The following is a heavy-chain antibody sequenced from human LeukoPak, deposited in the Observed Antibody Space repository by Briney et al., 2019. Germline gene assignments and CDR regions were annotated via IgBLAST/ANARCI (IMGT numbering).Heavy chain of an antibody. Sequence: PSETLSLTCTVSGGSISSYYWSWIRQPPGKGLEWIGYIYCSGSTNYNPSLKSRVAISVDTSKNQFSLKLSSVTAADTAVYYCAKGHDYYDSSGYSVWGQGTLVTVSS. CDR1: GGSISSYY. CDR2: IYCSGST. J-gene: IGHJ4*02. CDR3: AKGHDYYDSSGYSV. D-gene: IGHD3-22*01. V-gene: IGHV4-59*01.